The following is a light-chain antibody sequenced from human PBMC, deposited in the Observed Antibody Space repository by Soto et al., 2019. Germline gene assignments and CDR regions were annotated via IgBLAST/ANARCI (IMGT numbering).Light chain of an antibody. J-gene: IGKJ2*01. CDR1: QGVVNY. V-gene: IGKV1-39*01. Sequence: IHLTQSPSSLSASVGDEVTITCRTSQGVVNYLNWYQHRSGQAPKILIFDTSSLSRGVPPRFSGSGSGSLFTLTIVSLQPEDFATYYRQQSYDPPYTFGQGT. CDR2: DTS. CDR3: QQSYDPPYT.